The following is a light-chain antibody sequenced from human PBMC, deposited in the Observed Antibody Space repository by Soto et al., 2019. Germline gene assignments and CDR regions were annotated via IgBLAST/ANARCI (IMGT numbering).Light chain of an antibody. V-gene: IGKV3-15*01. CDR1: QGIGST. CDR3: QRYHNWPLT. Sequence: EIVLTQSPAALSVSPGERVTLSCRASQGIGSTLAWYQQQPGQTPRLLIYDSSTRAIGIPARFSGSRSGTEFTLTISGLQSEDFAVYYCQRYHNWPLTFGGGTKVEIK. J-gene: IGKJ4*01. CDR2: DSS.